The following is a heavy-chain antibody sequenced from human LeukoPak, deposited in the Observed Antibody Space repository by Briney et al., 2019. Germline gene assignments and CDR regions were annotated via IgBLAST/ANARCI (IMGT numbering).Heavy chain of an antibody. Sequence: GGSLRLSCAASGFTFSSYGMHWVRQAPGKGLEWVAFIRYDGSNKYYADSVKGRFTISRDNSKNTLYLQMNSLRAEDTAVYYCAEAMLGISGYHMDVWGKGTKVNVSS. J-gene: IGHJ6*03. CDR3: AEAMLGISGYHMDV. D-gene: IGHD3-10*01. CDR2: IRYDGSNK. CDR1: GFTFSSYG. V-gene: IGHV3-30*02.